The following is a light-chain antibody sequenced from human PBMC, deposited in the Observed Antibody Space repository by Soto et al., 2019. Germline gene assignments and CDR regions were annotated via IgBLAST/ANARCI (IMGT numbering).Light chain of an antibody. CDR3: QQYGSSPRT. Sequence: EIVLTQSPGTLSLSPGERAALSCRASQSVSSNLAWYQQKPGQAPRLLIYAASSRATGIPDRFSGSGSGTDFSLTISRLEAEDFAVYYCQQYGSSPRTFGQGTKVDNK. V-gene: IGKV3-20*01. J-gene: IGKJ1*01. CDR1: QSVSSN. CDR2: AAS.